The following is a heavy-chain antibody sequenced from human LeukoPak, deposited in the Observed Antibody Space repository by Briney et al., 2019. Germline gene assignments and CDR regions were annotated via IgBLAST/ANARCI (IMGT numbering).Heavy chain of an antibody. Sequence: SETLSLTCTVSGGSISSYYWSWIRQPPGKGQEWIGYIYYSGSTNYNPSLKSRVTISVDTSKNQFSLKLSSVTAADTAVYYCARLLARYSGCGTCYNGWYCDLWGRGTLVTVSS. CDR1: GGSISSYY. J-gene: IGHJ2*01. V-gene: IGHV4-59*08. CDR2: IYYSGST. D-gene: IGHD2-15*01. CDR3: ARLLARYSGCGTCYNGWYCDL.